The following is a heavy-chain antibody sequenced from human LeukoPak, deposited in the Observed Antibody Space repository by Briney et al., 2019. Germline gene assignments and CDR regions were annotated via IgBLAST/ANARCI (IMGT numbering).Heavy chain of an antibody. CDR2: ISYDGSNK. CDR3: AKPHTMIVVAGAFDI. Sequence: GGSLRLSCAASGFTFSSYAMHWVRQAPGKGLEWVAVISYDGSNKYYADSVKGRFTISRDNSKNTLYLQMNSLRAEDTAVYYCAKPHTMIVVAGAFDIWGQGTMVTVSS. CDR1: GFTFSSYA. V-gene: IGHV3-30-3*01. J-gene: IGHJ3*02. D-gene: IGHD3-22*01.